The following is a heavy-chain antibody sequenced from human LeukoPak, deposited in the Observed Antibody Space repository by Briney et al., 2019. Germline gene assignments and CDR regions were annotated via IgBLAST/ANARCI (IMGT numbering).Heavy chain of an antibody. CDR1: GGSFSGYY. V-gene: IGHV4-34*01. Sequence: SETLSLTCAVYGGSFSGYYWSWIRQPPGKGLEWIGEINHSGSTNYNPSLKSRVTISVDTSKNQFSLRLSSATAADTAVYYCARGSDDYDSSGKYYFDYWGQGTLVTVSS. J-gene: IGHJ4*02. D-gene: IGHD3-22*01. CDR3: ARGSDDYDSSGKYYFDY. CDR2: INHSGST.